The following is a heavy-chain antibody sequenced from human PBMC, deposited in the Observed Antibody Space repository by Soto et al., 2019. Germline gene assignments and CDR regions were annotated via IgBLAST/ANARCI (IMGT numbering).Heavy chain of an antibody. CDR3: ARGRQYYDILTGYYSAQYWFDP. CDR2: ISAYNGNT. D-gene: IGHD3-9*01. V-gene: IGHV1-18*01. J-gene: IGHJ5*02. CDR1: GYTFTSYG. Sequence: WASVKVSCKASGYTFTSYGISWVRQAPGQGLEWMGWISAYNGNTNYAQKLQGRVTMTTDTSTSTAYMELRSLRSDDTAVYYCARGRQYYDILTGYYSAQYWFDPWGQGTLVTVSS.